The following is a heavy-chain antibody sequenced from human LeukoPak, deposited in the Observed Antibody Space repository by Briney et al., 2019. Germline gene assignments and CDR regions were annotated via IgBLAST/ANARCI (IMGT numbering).Heavy chain of an antibody. V-gene: IGHV4-61*03. CDR1: GDSVSNGNYY. D-gene: IGHD4-23*01. CDR2: IYYTGKT. Sequence: SETLSLTCTVSGDSVSNGNYYWSWLRQPPGKALEWIGYIYYTGKTYYNPSLEGRVTILVDTPRNHFSVKLSSVTAADTAVYYCARGPLGRWVTIDYWGQGALVTVSS. J-gene: IGHJ4*02. CDR3: ARGPLGRWVTIDY.